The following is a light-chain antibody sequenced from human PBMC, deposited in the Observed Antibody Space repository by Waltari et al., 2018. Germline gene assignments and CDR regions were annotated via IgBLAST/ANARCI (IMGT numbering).Light chain of an antibody. J-gene: IGKJ2*01. CDR2: KAS. Sequence: DIQMTQSPSSLSPSVGDRVTITCRATHNINIFLNWYQQKPGEGPKLLIYKASFMEGGVPSRFSGSGSGTEFSLSISSLQPEDFATYYCQQSYSVPYTFGQGTNLGI. CDR3: QQSYSVPYT. V-gene: IGKV1-39*01. CDR1: HNINIF.